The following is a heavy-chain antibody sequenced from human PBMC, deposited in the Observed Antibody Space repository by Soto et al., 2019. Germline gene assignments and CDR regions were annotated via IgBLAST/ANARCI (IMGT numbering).Heavy chain of an antibody. Sequence: SETLSLTCDVYGGSFSGYYWSWIRQPQGKGLEWIGEINHSGSPNYNPSLKSRVTISVDTSKNQFSLKLSSVTAAATFLYYCARVRVLRSFDWLLWWDYWGQGTLVTVSS. V-gene: IGHV4-34*01. D-gene: IGHD3-9*01. CDR3: ARVRVLRSFDWLLWWDY. J-gene: IGHJ4*02. CDR2: INHSGSP. CDR1: GGSFSGYY.